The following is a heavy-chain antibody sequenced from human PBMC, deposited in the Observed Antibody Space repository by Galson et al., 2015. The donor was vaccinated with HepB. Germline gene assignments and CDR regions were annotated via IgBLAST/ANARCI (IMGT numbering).Heavy chain of an antibody. Sequence: SVKVSCKASGYTFTNYGITWVRQAPGQGLEWMGWISPYNGNTNHAQKLQGRVTLTTDTSTTTAYMELRSLRSDDTAVYYCARGGVYCSGGSCPLNWFDPWGQGTLVTVSS. CDR3: ARGGVYCSGGSCPLNWFDP. D-gene: IGHD2-15*01. V-gene: IGHV1-18*01. CDR1: GYTFTNYG. CDR2: ISPYNGNT. J-gene: IGHJ5*02.